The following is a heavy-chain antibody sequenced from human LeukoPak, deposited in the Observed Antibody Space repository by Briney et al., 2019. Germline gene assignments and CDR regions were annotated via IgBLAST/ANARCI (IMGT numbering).Heavy chain of an antibody. Sequence: ASVKVSCKASGDTFTTYGISWVRQAPGQGLEWMGWISAYNDNTNYAPKLQGRVTMTTDTSTSTAYMEPRSLRSDDTAVYYCARDPKYSSSATNNWFDPWGQGTLVTVSS. D-gene: IGHD6-6*01. CDR3: ARDPKYSSSATNNWFDP. J-gene: IGHJ5*02. CDR2: ISAYNDNT. V-gene: IGHV1-18*01. CDR1: GDTFTTYG.